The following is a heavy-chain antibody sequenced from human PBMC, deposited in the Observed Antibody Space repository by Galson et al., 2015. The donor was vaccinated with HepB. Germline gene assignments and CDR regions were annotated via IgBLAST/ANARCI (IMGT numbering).Heavy chain of an antibody. CDR3: AREIYCSSTSCYLGYMDV. CDR2: INSDGSST. J-gene: IGHJ6*03. Sequence: SLRLSCAASGFTFSSYWMHWVRQAPGKGLVWVSRINSDGSSTSYADSVKGRFTISRDNAKNTLYLQMNSLRAEDTAVYYCAREIYCSSTSCYLGYMDVWGKGTTVTVSS. CDR1: GFTFSSYW. D-gene: IGHD2-2*01. V-gene: IGHV3-74*01.